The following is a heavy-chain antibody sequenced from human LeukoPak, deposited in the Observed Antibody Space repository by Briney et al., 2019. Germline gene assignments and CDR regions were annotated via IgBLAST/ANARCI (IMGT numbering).Heavy chain of an antibody. J-gene: IGHJ4*02. CDR3: ATKPHGFDI. CDR1: GFTFSSNA. CDR2: ISESGAGT. V-gene: IGHV3-23*01. Sequence: GGSLRLSCAASGFTFSSNAMGWVRQAPRKGLEWVSSISESGAGTYYADSVMGRFTIPRDNFRNTLYLQMNNLRAEDTAVYYCATKPHGFDIWGQGTLVTVSS.